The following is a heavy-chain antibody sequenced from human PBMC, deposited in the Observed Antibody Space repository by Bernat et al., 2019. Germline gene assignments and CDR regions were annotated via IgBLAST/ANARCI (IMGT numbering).Heavy chain of an antibody. CDR1: GFTFSNAW. Sequence: EVQLVESGGGLVKPGGSLRLSCAASGFTFSNAWMSWVRQAPGKGLEWVGRIKSKTDGGTTDYAAPVKGRFTISRDDSKNTLYLQMNSLKTEDTAVYYCTTASKCSSTSCRWSYSMDVWAKGTTVTVSS. CDR2: IKSKTDGGTT. CDR3: TTASKCSSTSCRWSYSMDV. J-gene: IGHJ6*03. D-gene: IGHD2-2*01. V-gene: IGHV3-15*01.